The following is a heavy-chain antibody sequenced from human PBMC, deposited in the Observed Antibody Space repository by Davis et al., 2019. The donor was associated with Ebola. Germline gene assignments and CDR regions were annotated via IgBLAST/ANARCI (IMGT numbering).Heavy chain of an antibody. CDR2: IWYDGSNK. CDR1: GFTFSSYW. CDR3: ARGTFGGSYYFDY. Sequence: GGSLRLSCAASGFTFSSYWMHWVRQAPGKGLEWVAVIWYDGSNKYYADSVKGRFTISRDNSKNTLYLQMNSLRAEDTAVYYCARGTFGGSYYFDYWGQGTLVTVSS. V-gene: IGHV3-33*08. J-gene: IGHJ4*02. D-gene: IGHD1-26*01.